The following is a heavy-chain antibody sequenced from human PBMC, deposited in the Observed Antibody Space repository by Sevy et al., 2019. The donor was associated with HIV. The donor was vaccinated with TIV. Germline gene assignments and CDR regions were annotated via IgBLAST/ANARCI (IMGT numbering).Heavy chain of an antibody. CDR2: IKSKTDGGTT. V-gene: IGHV3-15*01. D-gene: IGHD3-22*01. Sequence: GGSLRLSCAASGFTFSNAWMSWVRQAPGKGLEWVGRIKSKTDGGTTDYAAPVKGRFTIPRDDSKNTLYLQMNSLKTEDTAVYYCTTLALNYYDGSGYEGGGYWGQGTLVTVSS. CDR3: TTLALNYYDGSGYEGGGY. J-gene: IGHJ4*02. CDR1: GFTFSNAW.